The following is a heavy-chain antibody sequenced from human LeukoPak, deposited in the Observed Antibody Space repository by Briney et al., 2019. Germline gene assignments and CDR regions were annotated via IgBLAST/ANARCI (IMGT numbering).Heavy chain of an antibody. D-gene: IGHD2-21*01. J-gene: IGHJ4*02. CDR2: INSDGSST. Sequence: GGSLRLFCAASGFTFSNYWMHWVRQVPGKGLVWVSRINSDGSSTEHAHSVKGRFTISRDNAKNTLYLQMDSRRAEDTAVYHCARGLCGSCGHTLGLWGQGTLVTVSS. CDR3: ARGLCGSCGHTLGL. V-gene: IGHV3-74*03. CDR1: GFTFSNYW.